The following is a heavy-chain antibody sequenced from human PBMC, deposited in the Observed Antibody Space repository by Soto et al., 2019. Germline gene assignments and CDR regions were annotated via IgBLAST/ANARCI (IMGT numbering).Heavy chain of an antibody. CDR2: IIPIFGTA. CDR3: ARAHPRPGRPYYYYYGMDV. J-gene: IGHJ6*02. V-gene: IGHV1-69*13. D-gene: IGHD6-25*01. Sequence: ASVKVSCKASGGTFSSYAISWVRQAPGQGLEWMGGIIPIFGTANYAQKFQGRVTITADESTSTAYMELSSLRSEDTAVYYCARAHPRPGRPYYYYYGMDVWGQGTTVTVSS. CDR1: GGTFSSYA.